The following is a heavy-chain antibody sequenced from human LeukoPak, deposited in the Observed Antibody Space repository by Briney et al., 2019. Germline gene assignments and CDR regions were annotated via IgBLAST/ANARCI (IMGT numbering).Heavy chain of an antibody. D-gene: IGHD2-21*01. CDR3: ARDIGRAYAFDY. CDR1: GFTFSSYG. CDR2: IRYDGSNK. Sequence: GGSLRLSCAASGFTFSSYGMQWVRQAPGKGLEWVAFIRYDGSNKHYADSVKGRFTISRDNAKNSLYLQMNSLRAEDTAVYYCARDIGRAYAFDYWGQGTLVTVSS. V-gene: IGHV3-30*02. J-gene: IGHJ4*02.